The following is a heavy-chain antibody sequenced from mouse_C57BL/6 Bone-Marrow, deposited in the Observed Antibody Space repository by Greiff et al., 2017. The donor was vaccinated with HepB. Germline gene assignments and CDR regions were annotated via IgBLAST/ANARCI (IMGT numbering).Heavy chain of an antibody. J-gene: IGHJ2*01. CDR3: SPITTVVAPFDF. Sequence: QVQLQQSGAELVRPGASVTLSCKASGYTFTDYEMHWVKQTPVHGLEWIGAIDPETGGTAYNQKFKGKAILTADKSSRTAYMELRSLTSEDSAVYYCSPITTVVAPFDFWGQGTTLAVSS. CDR2: IDPETGGT. CDR1: GYTFTDYE. V-gene: IGHV1-15*01. D-gene: IGHD1-1*01.